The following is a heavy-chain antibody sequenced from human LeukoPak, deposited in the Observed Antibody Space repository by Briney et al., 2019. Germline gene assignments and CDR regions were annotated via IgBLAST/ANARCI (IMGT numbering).Heavy chain of an antibody. V-gene: IGHV3-23*01. J-gene: IGHJ4*02. D-gene: IGHD3-22*01. CDR3: ANYYDSSGYPYRYYFDY. Sequence: GGSLRLSCAASGFTFSSYAMSWVRQAPGKGLEWVSAISSSGGSTYYADSVKGRFTISRDNSKNTLYLQMNSLRAEDTAVYYCANYYDSSGYPYRYYFDYWGQGTLVTVTS. CDR1: GFTFSSYA. CDR2: ISSSGGST.